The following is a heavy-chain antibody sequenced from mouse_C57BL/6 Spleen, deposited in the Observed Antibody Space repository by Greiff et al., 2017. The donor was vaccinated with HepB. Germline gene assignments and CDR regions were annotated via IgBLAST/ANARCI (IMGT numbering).Heavy chain of an antibody. Sequence: QVQLQQPGAELVMPGASVKLSCKASGYTFTSYWMHWVKQRPGQGLEWIGEIGPSDSYTNYNQKFKGKSTLTVDKSSSTAYMQLSSLTSEDSAVYYCARSRWDPYYFDYWGQGTTLTVSS. CDR3: ARSRWDPYYFDY. D-gene: IGHD4-1*01. V-gene: IGHV1-69*01. CDR1: GYTFTSYW. J-gene: IGHJ2*01. CDR2: IGPSDSYT.